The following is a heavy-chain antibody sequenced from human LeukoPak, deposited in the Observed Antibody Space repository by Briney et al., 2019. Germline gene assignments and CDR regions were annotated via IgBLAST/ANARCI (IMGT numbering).Heavy chain of an antibody. CDR1: GYTFTSYD. CDR3: ARGQRVRETLGGY. Sequence: ASVKVSCKASGYTFTSYDINWVRQATRQGLEWMGWMNPNSGNTGYAQKFQGRVTMTRNTSISTAYMELCSLRSEDTAVYYCARGQRVRETLGGYWGQGALVTVSS. J-gene: IGHJ4*02. D-gene: IGHD3-10*01. V-gene: IGHV1-8*01. CDR2: MNPNSGNT.